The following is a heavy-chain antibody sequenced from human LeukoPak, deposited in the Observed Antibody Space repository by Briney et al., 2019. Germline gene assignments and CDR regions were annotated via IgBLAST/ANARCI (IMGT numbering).Heavy chain of an antibody. Sequence: HPGGSLRLSCAASGFTFSSYAMHWVRQAPGMGLEWVAVISYDGSNKYYADSVKGRFTISRDNSKNTLYLQMNSLRAEDTAVYYCARDGVYSYGYYFDYWGQGTLVTVSS. J-gene: IGHJ4*02. CDR1: GFTFSSYA. V-gene: IGHV3-30-3*01. D-gene: IGHD5-18*01. CDR2: ISYDGSNK. CDR3: ARDGVYSYGYYFDY.